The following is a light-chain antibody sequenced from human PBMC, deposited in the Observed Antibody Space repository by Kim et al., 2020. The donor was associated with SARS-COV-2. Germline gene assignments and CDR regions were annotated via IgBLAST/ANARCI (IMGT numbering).Light chain of an antibody. Sequence: QSVLTQPPSASGTPGQRVTISCSGSSSNIGSNFVCWYQQLPGTAPKVLIYKNKQRPSGVPDRFSGSKSGTSASLAISGLRSEDEADYFCAAWDDSLNSYVFGTETKVTVL. J-gene: IGLJ1*01. V-gene: IGLV1-47*01. CDR2: KNK. CDR1: SSNIGSNF. CDR3: AAWDDSLNSYV.